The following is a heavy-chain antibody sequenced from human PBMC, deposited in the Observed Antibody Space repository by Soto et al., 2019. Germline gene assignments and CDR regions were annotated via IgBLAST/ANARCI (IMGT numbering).Heavy chain of an antibody. J-gene: IGHJ4*02. CDR2: ISAGSGST. Sequence: EVRLLESGGGLVEPGGSLRLSCVASGFTLSSYVTSWVRQAPGKGLEWVSGISAGSGSTHYADSVKGRFTISRDDSKNTLYLQMNILRVEDTALYYWSKGWGDYWGQGTVVTVSS. CDR3: SKGWGDY. D-gene: IGHD1-26*01. CDR1: GFTLSSYV. V-gene: IGHV3-23*01.